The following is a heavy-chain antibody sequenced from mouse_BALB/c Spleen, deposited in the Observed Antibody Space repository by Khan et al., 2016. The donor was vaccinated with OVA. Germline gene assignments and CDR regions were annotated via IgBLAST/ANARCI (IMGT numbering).Heavy chain of an antibody. J-gene: IGHJ4*01. CDR2: ISYSGST. CDR3: ERDGSRYNYAMDY. CDR1: GYSITSDYA. V-gene: IGHV3-2*02. Sequence: VQLKQSGPGLVKPSQSLSLTCTVTGYSITSDYAWNWIRQFPGNKLEWMGYISYSGSTSYNPSLKSRISITRDTSKNQFFLQLNSVTTEDTATYYCERDGSRYNYAMDYWGQGTGVTVSS. D-gene: IGHD2-3*01.